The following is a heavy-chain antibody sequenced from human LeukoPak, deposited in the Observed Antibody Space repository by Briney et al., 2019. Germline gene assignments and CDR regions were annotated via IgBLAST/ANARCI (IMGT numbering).Heavy chain of an antibody. CDR2: ISGSGGTT. Sequence: GGSLRLSCAASGFAFSNYAMSWVRQAPGQGLQWVSAISGSGGTTYYADSVKGRFTISRDNSKNTLYLQMNSLRAEDTAIYYCAKCHYQLLCDYWGQGTLVTVSS. V-gene: IGHV3-23*01. CDR1: GFAFSNYA. J-gene: IGHJ4*02. CDR3: AKCHYQLLCDY. D-gene: IGHD2-2*01.